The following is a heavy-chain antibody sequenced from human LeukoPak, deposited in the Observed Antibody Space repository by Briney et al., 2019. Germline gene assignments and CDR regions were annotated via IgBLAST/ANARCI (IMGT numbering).Heavy chain of an antibody. CDR1: GYSFTSYW. Sequence: GASLQISCQGSGYSFTSYWIGWVRQLPGKGLEWMGIIYPGDSDTRYSPSFQGQVTISADKSISTAYLQWSSLKASDTAMYYCARLYSGLVDYFDYWGQGTLVTVSS. J-gene: IGHJ4*02. V-gene: IGHV5-51*01. D-gene: IGHD2-15*01. CDR2: IYPGDSDT. CDR3: ARLYSGLVDYFDY.